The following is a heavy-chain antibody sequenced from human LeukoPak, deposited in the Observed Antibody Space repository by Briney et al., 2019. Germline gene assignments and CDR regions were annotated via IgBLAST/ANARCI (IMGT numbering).Heavy chain of an antibody. CDR1: GGSISSYY. CDR3: ARVLNYDILTGYPPGYYYYMDV. D-gene: IGHD3-9*01. J-gene: IGHJ6*03. V-gene: IGHV4-59*01. Sequence: SETLSLTCTVSGGSISSYYWSWIRQPPGKGLEWIGYIYYSGSTNYNPSLKSRVTISVDTSKNQFSLKLSSVTAADTAVYYCARVLNYDILTGYPPGYYYYMDVWGKGTTVTISS. CDR2: IYYSGST.